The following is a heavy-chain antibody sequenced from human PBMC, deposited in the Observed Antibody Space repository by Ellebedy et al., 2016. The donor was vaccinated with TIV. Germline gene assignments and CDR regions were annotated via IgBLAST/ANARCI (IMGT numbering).Heavy chain of an antibody. CDR3: ARRTTVKAFDI. CDR1: GYTLTSYG. J-gene: IGHJ3*02. CDR2: ISAYSGNT. D-gene: IGHD4-17*01. V-gene: IGHV1-18*01. Sequence: ASVKVSCKASGYTLTSYGIHWVRQAPGQGLEWMGWISAYSGNTKYAQNLQGRVTMTTDTSTSTAYMELRSLRSDDTAVYYCARRTTVKAFDIWGQGTMVTVSS.